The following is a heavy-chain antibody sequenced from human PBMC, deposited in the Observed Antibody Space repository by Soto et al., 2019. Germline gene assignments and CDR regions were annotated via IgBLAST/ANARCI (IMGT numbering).Heavy chain of an antibody. J-gene: IGHJ5*02. Sequence: GGPLRLSCAGSGFTFSSYAMIWVRQAPGKGLGWVSSISASAGNTYYADSVKGRFTISRDNSKNTLYLKMNSLRADDTAVYYCAKGYRTYCSSTNGPFDPWGQGALVTVS. CDR3: AKGYRTYCSSTNGPFDP. D-gene: IGHD2-2*01. CDR2: ISASAGNT. CDR1: GFTFSSYA. V-gene: IGHV3-23*01.